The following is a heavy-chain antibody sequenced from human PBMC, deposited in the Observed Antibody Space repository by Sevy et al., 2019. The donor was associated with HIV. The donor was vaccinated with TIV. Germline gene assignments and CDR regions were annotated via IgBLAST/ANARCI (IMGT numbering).Heavy chain of an antibody. D-gene: IGHD3-22*01. J-gene: IGHJ4*02. Sequence: GGSLRLSCAASGFSFSNYWMHWVRQAPGKGLEWVANIKQDESEKYYVASVKGRFTISRDNAKNSVYLEVNSLRPEDTAIYYCAKGNSGSFDYWGQGTLVTVSS. V-gene: IGHV3-7*01. CDR3: AKGNSGSFDY. CDR2: IKQDESEK. CDR1: GFSFSNYW.